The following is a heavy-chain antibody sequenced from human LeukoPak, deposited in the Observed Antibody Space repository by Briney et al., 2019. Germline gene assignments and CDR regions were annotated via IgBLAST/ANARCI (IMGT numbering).Heavy chain of an antibody. CDR3: ARDQRVYYDSSGYPHY. J-gene: IGHJ4*02. V-gene: IGHV3-33*08. Sequence: GSLRPSCAASGFTFSNAWMSWVRQAPGKGLEWVAVIWYDGSNKYYADSVKGRFTISRDNSKNTLYLQMNSLRAEDTAVYYCARDQRVYYDSSGYPHYWGQGTLVTVSS. D-gene: IGHD3-22*01. CDR1: GFTFSNAW. CDR2: IWYDGSNK.